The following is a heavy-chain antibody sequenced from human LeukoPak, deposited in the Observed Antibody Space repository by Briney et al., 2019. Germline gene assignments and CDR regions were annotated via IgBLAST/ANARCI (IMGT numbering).Heavy chain of an antibody. CDR1: GYTFTGYY. D-gene: IGHD6-13*01. CDR3: ARDHLKQQLVRTPLGY. V-gene: IGHV1-2*02. J-gene: IGHJ4*02. CDR2: INPNSGGT. Sequence: ASVKVSCKASGYTFTGYYMHWVRQAPGQGLEWMGWINPNSGGTNYAQKFQGRVTMTRDTSISTAYVELSRLRSDDTAVYYCARDHLKQQLVRTPLGYWGQGTLVTVSS.